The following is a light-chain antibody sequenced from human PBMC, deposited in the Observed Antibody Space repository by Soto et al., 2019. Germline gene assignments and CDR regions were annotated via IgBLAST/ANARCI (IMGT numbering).Light chain of an antibody. CDR1: QSISKY. CDR2: TTS. V-gene: IGKV1-39*01. Sequence: DIQMTQSPSSQSASVGDRVTITCRASQSISKYLNWNQQKSGKGPKLLIYTTSSLQSGVPSRFSGSGSGTDFTLTISSLQPEDFATYYCQLSYDAWWTFGQGTRLEVK. J-gene: IGKJ2*02. CDR3: QLSYDAWWT.